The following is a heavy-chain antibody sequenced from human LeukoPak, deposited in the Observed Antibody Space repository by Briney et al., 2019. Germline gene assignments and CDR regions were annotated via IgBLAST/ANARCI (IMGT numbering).Heavy chain of an antibody. CDR2: IWYDGSNK. D-gene: IGHD3-16*01. J-gene: IGHJ4*02. V-gene: IGHV3-33*01. CDR3: ARDAGECEQSVVDY. Sequence: GRSLRLSCAASGFTFSSYGMHWVRQAPGKGLEWVAVIWYDGSNKYYADSVKGRFTISRDNSKNTLYLQMNSLRAEDTAVYYCARDAGECEQSVVDYWGQGTLVTVSS. CDR1: GFTFSSYG.